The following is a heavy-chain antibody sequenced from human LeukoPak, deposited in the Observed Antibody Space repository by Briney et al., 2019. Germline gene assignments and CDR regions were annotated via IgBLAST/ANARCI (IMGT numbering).Heavy chain of an antibody. Sequence: SVKVSCEASGYTFTGYYMHCVRQAPGQGLEWMGRIIPILGIANYAQKFQGRVTITADKSTSTAYMELSSLRSEDTAVYYCARDGDYYDSSGYYYPSFDYWGQGTLVTVSS. J-gene: IGHJ4*02. CDR1: GYTFTGYY. V-gene: IGHV1-69*04. CDR3: ARDGDYYDSSGYYYPSFDY. D-gene: IGHD3-22*01. CDR2: IIPILGIA.